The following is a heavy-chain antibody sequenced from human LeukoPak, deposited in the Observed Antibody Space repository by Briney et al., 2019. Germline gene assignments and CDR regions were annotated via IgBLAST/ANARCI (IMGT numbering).Heavy chain of an antibody. CDR1: GGSISSGSYF. CDR2: IYTSGTI. V-gene: IGHV4-61*02. J-gene: IGHJ4*02. CDR3: ARVNGRNYYFDY. D-gene: IGHD4-23*01. Sequence: SQTLSLTCSVSGGSISSGSYFWTWIRQPAGKGLEWIGRIYTSGTICYNPSLKSRVTISIDTSKNQFSLKLRSVNAADTAVYYCARVNGRNYYFDYWGQGTLVTVSS.